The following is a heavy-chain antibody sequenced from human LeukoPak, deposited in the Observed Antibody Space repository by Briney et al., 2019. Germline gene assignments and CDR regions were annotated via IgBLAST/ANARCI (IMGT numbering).Heavy chain of an antibody. V-gene: IGHV5-51*01. J-gene: IGHJ4*02. D-gene: IGHD6-19*01. Sequence: GESLKISCKGSGYSLTSYWIGWVRQMPGKGLEWMGIIYPGDSDTRYSPSFQGQVTISADKSINIAYLQWSSLKASDTAMYYCARPVYSSGWYFDSWGQGTRVTVSS. CDR2: IYPGDSDT. CDR3: ARPVYSSGWYFDS. CDR1: GYSLTSYW.